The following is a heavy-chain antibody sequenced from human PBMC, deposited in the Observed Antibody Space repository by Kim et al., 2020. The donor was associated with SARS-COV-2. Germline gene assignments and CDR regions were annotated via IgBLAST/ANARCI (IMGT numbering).Heavy chain of an antibody. Sequence: ASVKVSCKASGYTFTSYYIHWVRQAPRQGREWLGIVNPSGGSTIYAPKFQGRVTMTRDTSTSTVYMELSSLRSEDTAVYYCARGYSSRWYFDYWGQGTLV. CDR3: ARGYSSRWYFDY. CDR2: VNPSGGST. J-gene: IGHJ4*02. D-gene: IGHD6-13*01. V-gene: IGHV1-46*01. CDR1: GYTFTSYY.